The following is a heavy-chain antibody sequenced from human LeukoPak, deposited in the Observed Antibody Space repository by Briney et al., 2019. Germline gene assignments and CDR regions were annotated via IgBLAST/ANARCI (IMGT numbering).Heavy chain of an antibody. Sequence: GGSLRLSCAASGFPFSSYGMHWVRQAPGKGLEWVAVISYDGSNKYYADSVKGRFTISRDNSRNTLYLQMNSLRAEDTAVYYCAKDSRADYDSSGTIDYWGQGTLVTVSS. CDR2: ISYDGSNK. CDR1: GFPFSSYG. J-gene: IGHJ4*02. D-gene: IGHD3-22*01. V-gene: IGHV3-30*18. CDR3: AKDSRADYDSSGTIDY.